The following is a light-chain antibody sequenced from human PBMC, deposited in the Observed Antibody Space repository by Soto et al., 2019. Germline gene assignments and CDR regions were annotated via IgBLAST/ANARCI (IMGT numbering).Light chain of an antibody. CDR3: GADDGSGSNYV. CDR2: VGTGGIVG. CDR1: SGYSNSK. V-gene: IGLV9-49*01. Sequence: QPVLTQPPSASASLGASVTLTCTLSSGYSNSKVDWYQQRPGKGPRFVMRVGTGGIVGSKGDGIPDRFSVLGSGLNRYLTIKNIQEEDESDYHCGADDGSGSNYVFGTGTKLTVL. J-gene: IGLJ1*01.